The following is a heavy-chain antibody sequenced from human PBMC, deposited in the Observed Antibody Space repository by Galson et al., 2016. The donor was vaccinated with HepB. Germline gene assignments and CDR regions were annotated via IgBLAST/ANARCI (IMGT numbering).Heavy chain of an antibody. Sequence: SETLSLTCAVYGESVSGYYWSWIRQPPGQGLEWIGEIYGTGRANYNPSLRSRVTMSLDTSRNHFTLRLTSVTAADTAVYYCARDRGSNSLKGYGMDVWGQGTTVTVSS. V-gene: IGHV4-34*01. CDR3: ARDRGSNSLKGYGMDV. CDR2: IYGTGRA. J-gene: IGHJ6*02. CDR1: GESVSGYY. D-gene: IGHD3-10*01.